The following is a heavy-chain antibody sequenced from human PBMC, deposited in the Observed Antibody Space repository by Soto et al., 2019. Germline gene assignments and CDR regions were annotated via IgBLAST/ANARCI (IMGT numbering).Heavy chain of an antibody. V-gene: IGHV1-18*01. Sequence: ASVKVSCKASGYTFTSYGISWVRQAPGQGLEWMGWISAYNGNTNYAQKLQGRVTMTTDTSTSTAYMELRSLRSDDTAVYYCAREDSLGQAAIKGGYYYYGMDVWGQGTTVTVSS. D-gene: IGHD2-2*02. CDR2: ISAYNGNT. CDR3: AREDSLGQAAIKGGYYYYGMDV. CDR1: GYTFTSYG. J-gene: IGHJ6*02.